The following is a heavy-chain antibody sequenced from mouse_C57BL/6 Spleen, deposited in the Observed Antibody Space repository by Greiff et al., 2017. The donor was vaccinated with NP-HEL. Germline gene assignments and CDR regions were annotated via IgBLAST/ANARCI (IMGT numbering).Heavy chain of an antibody. J-gene: IGHJ2*01. D-gene: IGHD1-1*01. CDR3: TRGDYYYGSSHY. CDR1: GFTFSSYA. Sequence: EVKLMESGEGLVKPGGSLKLSCAASGFTFSSYAMSWVRQTPEKRLEWVAYISSGGDYIYYADTVKGRFTISRDNARNTLYLQMSSLKSEDTAMYYCTRGDYYYGSSHYWGQGTTLTVSS. CDR2: ISSGGDYI. V-gene: IGHV5-9-1*02.